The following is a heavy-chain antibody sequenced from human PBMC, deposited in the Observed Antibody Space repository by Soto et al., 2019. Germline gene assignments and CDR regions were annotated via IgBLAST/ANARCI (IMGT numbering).Heavy chain of an antibody. J-gene: IGHJ4*02. V-gene: IGHV3-7*01. CDR3: ARGSHFFDY. Sequence: GGSLRLSCAASGFTFSTYWLSWVRQAPGKGLEWVATVKHDGSEKYFMDSVKGRFTISRDNAKKSLYLQMNSLRAEDTAVYYCARGSHFFDYWGQGALVTVSS. CDR1: GFTFSTYW. CDR2: VKHDGSEK.